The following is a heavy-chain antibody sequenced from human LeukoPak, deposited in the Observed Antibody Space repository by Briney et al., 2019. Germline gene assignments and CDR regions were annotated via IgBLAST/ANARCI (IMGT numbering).Heavy chain of an antibody. V-gene: IGHV3-23*01. CDR3: GRDPNGDYVGAFDF. CDR1: GFTFSNYA. J-gene: IGHJ3*01. D-gene: IGHD4-17*01. CDR2: FRGSGAYT. Sequence: GGSLRLSCEASGFTFSNYAMTWVRQAPGKGLEWVSFFRGSGAYTSYSDSVKGRFTMSRDNSKSTLYLQMNSLRAEDTAVYYCGRDPNGDYVGAFDFWGQGTLVTVSS.